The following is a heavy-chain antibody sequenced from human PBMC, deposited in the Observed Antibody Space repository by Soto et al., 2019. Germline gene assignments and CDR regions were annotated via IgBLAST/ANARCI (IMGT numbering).Heavy chain of an antibody. V-gene: IGHV4-39*01. J-gene: IGHJ4*02. Sequence: QLQLQESGPGLVKPSETLSLTCTVSGGSISGSSYYWGWIRQPPGKGLEWIGNIYYSGSTYNNPSLKSRVTISVDTSKNQFSLKLSSVTAADTAVYYCMLGSGWKDFDYWGQGTLVTVSS. D-gene: IGHD3-22*01. CDR3: MLGSGWKDFDY. CDR1: GGSISGSSYY. CDR2: IYYSGST.